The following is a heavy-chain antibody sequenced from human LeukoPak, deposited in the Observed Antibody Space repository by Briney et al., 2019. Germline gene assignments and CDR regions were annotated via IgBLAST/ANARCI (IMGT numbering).Heavy chain of an antibody. V-gene: IGHV5-51*01. CDR3: ARDRGTNFLDY. Sequence: GASLKISCNGSGSRFTNYYIAWVRHMPGKGLEWMGIIHPGDSDTRYRPSFQGQVTISVDKSITTAYLQWNKLKPSDTAIYYCARDRGTNFLDYWGQGTPVTV. CDR2: IHPGDSDT. D-gene: IGHD1/OR15-1a*01. J-gene: IGHJ4*02. CDR1: GSRFTNYY.